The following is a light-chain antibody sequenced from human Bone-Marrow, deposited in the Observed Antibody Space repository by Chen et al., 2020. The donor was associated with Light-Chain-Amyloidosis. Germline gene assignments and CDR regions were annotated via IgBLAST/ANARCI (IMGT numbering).Light chain of an antibody. J-gene: IGLJ2*01. Sequence: SYELTQPPSVSVSPGQTARITCSGDDLPTKYAYWYQQKQGQAPVLVIHRDTERPSGISERFSGSSSGPTATLTISGVQAEDEADYHCQSADSTGTYEVIFGGGTKLTVL. V-gene: IGLV3-25*03. CDR3: QSADSTGTYEVI. CDR1: DLPTKY. CDR2: RDT.